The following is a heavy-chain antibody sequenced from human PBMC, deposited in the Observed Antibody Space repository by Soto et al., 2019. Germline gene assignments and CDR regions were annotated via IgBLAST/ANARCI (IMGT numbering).Heavy chain of an antibody. CDR2: INPNSGGI. CDR3: ARASPEIIAVAGNNAFDI. J-gene: IGHJ3*02. V-gene: IGHV1-2*04. D-gene: IGHD6-19*01. Sequence: QVQLVQSGAEVKKPGASVKVSCKASGYTFTGYYMHWVRQAPGQGLEWMGWINPNSGGINYAQKFQGWVTMTRDTYISTAYMERSRLRSDDTAVYYCARASPEIIAVAGNNAFDIWGQGTMLTVSS. CDR1: GYTFTGYY.